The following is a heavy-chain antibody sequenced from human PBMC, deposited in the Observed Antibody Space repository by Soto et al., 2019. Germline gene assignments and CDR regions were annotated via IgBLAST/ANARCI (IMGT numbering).Heavy chain of an antibody. V-gene: IGHV3-33*01. D-gene: IGHD4-17*01. CDR3: ARGYGVKSGTFDF. CDR2: IWYDGSNK. Sequence: QVQLVESGGGVVQPGRSLRLSCAASGFTFSSYDMHWVRQAPGKGLDWVAVIWYDGSNKDYADSVKGRFTISRDNSKNTLYLQMKSLRGEDTAVYYCARGYGVKSGTFDFWGQGTMVSVSS. J-gene: IGHJ3*01. CDR1: GFTFSSYD.